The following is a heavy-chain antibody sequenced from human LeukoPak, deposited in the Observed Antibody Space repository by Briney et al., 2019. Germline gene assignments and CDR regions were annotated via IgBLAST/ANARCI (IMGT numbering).Heavy chain of an antibody. CDR3: ARVPCSSTSCYKLVDY. D-gene: IGHD2-2*02. V-gene: IGHV4-39*01. Sequence: SETLSLTCTVSGGSISSSSYYWGWIRQPPGKGLEWIGSIYYSGSTYYNPPLKGRVTISVDTSKNQFSLKLSSVTAADTAVYYCARVPCSSTSCYKLVDYWGQGTLVTVSS. CDR2: IYYSGST. CDR1: GGSISSSSYY. J-gene: IGHJ4*02.